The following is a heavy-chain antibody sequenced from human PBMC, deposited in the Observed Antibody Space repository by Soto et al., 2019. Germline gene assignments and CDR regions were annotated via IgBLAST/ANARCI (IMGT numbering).Heavy chain of an antibody. CDR1: GGSISSYY. CDR3: ARVGGGRQYDFWSGYYKTGKTQDYYYYYYMDV. J-gene: IGHJ6*03. V-gene: IGHV4-59*01. Sequence: SETLSLTCTVSGGSISSYYWSWIRQPPGKGLEWIGYIYYSGSTNYNPSLKSRVTILVDTSKNQFSLKLSSVTAADTAVYYCARVGGGRQYDFWSGYYKTGKTQDYYYYYYMDVWGKGTTVTVSS. D-gene: IGHD3-3*01. CDR2: IYYSGST.